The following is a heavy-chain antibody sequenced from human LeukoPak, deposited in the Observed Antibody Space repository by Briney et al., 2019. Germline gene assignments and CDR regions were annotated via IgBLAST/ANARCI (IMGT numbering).Heavy chain of an antibody. D-gene: IGHD2-2*01. J-gene: IGHJ6*03. V-gene: IGHV1-69*01. CDR1: GGTFSSYA. CDR2: IIPIFGTA. CDR3: ASKIGYCSSTSCRYYYYYMDA. Sequence: GSSVKVSCKASGGTFSSYAISWVRQAPGQGLEWMGGIIPIFGTANYAQKFQGRVTITADESTSTAYMELSSLRSEDTAVYYCASKIGYCSSTSCRYYYYYMDAWGKGTTVTISS.